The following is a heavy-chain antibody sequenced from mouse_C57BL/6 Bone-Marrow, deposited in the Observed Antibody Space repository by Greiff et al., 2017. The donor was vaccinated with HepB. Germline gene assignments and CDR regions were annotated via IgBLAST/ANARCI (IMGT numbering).Heavy chain of an antibody. V-gene: IGHV1-52*01. CDR3: ARLGRGYFDV. CDR1: GYTFTSYW. J-gene: IGHJ1*03. D-gene: IGHD4-1*01. CDR2: IDTSDSET. Sequence: QVQLQHPGAELVRPGSSVKLSCKASGYTFTSYWMHWVKQRPIQGLEWIGNIDTSDSETHYNQKFKDKATWTVDKSSSTAYMTLRSLTSEDSAVYYGARLGRGYFDVWGTGTTVTVSS.